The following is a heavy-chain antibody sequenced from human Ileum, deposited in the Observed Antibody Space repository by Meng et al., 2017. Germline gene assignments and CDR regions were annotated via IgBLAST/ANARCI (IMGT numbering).Heavy chain of an antibody. CDR2: IYYSGST. Sequence: QRQLRQWRPGTRQPAETLSLTGTVYGGSIRSSNYYWGWIRQPPGKGLEWIGTIYYSGSTYYSPSLKSRVTISVDTSKNQFSLKLSSVTAADTAVYYCARERADIVASHGDHWGQGTLVTVSS. J-gene: IGHJ4*02. CDR3: ARERADIVASHGDH. D-gene: IGHD5-12*01. V-gene: IGHV4-39*07. CDR1: GGSIRSSNYY.